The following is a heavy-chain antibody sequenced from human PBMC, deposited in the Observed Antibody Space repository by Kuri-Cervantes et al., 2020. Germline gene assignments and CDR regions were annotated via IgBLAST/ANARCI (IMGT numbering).Heavy chain of an antibody. Sequence: GSLRLSCSVSGGSISGYYWSWIRQPPGKGLEWIGYIYYSGGIKYNPSLKSRLTISVDTSKNHFSLKLSSVTAADTAVCYCAGDGSYYDSSGYYSQHFDYWGQGTLVTVSS. CDR3: AGDGSYYDSSGYYSQHFDY. CDR1: GGSISGYY. V-gene: IGHV4-59*01. CDR2: IYYSGGI. J-gene: IGHJ4*02. D-gene: IGHD3-22*01.